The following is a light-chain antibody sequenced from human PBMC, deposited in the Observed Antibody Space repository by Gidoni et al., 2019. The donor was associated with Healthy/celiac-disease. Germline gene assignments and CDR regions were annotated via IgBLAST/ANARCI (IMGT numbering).Light chain of an antibody. CDR3: QQYGSSPPT. CDR2: GAS. V-gene: IGKV3-20*01. CDR1: QSVISRY. J-gene: IGKJ1*01. Sequence: EIVLTQSPGTLSLSPGERAALSCRASQSVISRYLSWYQQKPGQAPRLLIYGASSRATGIPDRFSGSGSGTDFTLTISSLEPEDFAVYYCQQYGSSPPTFGQGTKVEIK.